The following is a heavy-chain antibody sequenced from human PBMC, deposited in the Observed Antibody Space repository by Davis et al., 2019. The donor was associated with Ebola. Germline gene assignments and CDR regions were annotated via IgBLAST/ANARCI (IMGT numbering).Heavy chain of an antibody. D-gene: IGHD3-16*01. J-gene: IGHJ4*02. CDR1: GFTFSSYS. CDR3: ARDRRLGRTVASLFDY. Sequence: PGGSLRLSCAASGFTFSSYSMNWVRQAPGKGLEWVSYISSSSSTIYYADSVKGRFTISRDNAKNSLYLQMNSLRDEDTAVYYCARDRRLGRTVASLFDYWGQGTLVTVSS. V-gene: IGHV3-48*02. CDR2: ISSSSSTI.